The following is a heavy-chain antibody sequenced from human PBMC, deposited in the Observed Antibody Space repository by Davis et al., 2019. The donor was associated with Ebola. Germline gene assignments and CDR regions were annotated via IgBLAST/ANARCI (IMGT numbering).Heavy chain of an antibody. D-gene: IGHD3-22*01. CDR2: INPNSGGT. CDR1: GYTFTGYY. J-gene: IGHJ4*02. Sequence: AASVKVSCKASGYTFTGYYMHWVRQAPGQGLEWMGRINPNSGGTNYAQKFQSRVTMTRDTSISTAYMELSRLRSDDTAVYYCAREGGYYYYFDYWGQGTLVTVSS. CDR3: AREGGYYYYFDY. V-gene: IGHV1-2*06.